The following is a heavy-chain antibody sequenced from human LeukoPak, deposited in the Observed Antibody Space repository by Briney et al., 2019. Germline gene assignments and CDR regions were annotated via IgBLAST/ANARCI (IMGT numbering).Heavy chain of an antibody. D-gene: IGHD3-22*01. CDR2: ISAYNGNT. V-gene: IGHV1-18*01. Sequence: ASVKVSCKASGYTFIGYAIHWVRQAPGQRFEWMGWISAYNGNTNYAQKLQGRVTMTTDTSTSTAYMELRSLRSDDTAVYYCARAYYYDSSGYHAFDIWGQGTMVTVSS. CDR3: ARAYYYDSSGYHAFDI. J-gene: IGHJ3*02. CDR1: GYTFIGYA.